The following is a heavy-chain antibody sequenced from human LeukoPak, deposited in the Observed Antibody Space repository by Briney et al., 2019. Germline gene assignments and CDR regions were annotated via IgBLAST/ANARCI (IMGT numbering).Heavy chain of an antibody. J-gene: IGHJ4*02. CDR2: IYYSGST. Sequence: SETLSLTCTVSGGSISSYYWSWIRQPPGKGLEWIGYIYYSGSTNYNPSLKSRVTMSVDTSKNQFSLKLSSVTAADTAVYYCARGPNPMYSSSWYFDYWGQGTLVTVSS. D-gene: IGHD6-13*01. CDR1: GGSISSYY. V-gene: IGHV4-59*12. CDR3: ARGPNPMYSSSWYFDY.